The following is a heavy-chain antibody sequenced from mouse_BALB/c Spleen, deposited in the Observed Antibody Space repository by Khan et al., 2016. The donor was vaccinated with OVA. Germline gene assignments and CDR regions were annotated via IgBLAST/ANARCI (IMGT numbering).Heavy chain of an antibody. CDR3: ARQPYYHYNIMDY. Sequence: QVQLKESGPGLVAPSQSLSITCTIPGFSLTNYGVHWVRQPLGKGLEWRVVIWSDGSTTYNSALKSRLTISKDNSKSQVFLKMMNLQTDNTAMYFCARQPYYHYNIMDYWGQGTSVTVSS. CDR2: IWSDGST. J-gene: IGHJ4*01. D-gene: IGHD2-10*01. V-gene: IGHV2-6-1*01. CDR1: GFSLTNYG.